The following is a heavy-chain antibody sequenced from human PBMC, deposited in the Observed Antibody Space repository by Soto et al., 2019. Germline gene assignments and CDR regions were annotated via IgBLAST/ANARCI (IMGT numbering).Heavy chain of an antibody. Sequence: QVHLVESGGGVVQPGRSLRLSCAASGFTFRSYGMHWVRQAPGKGLEWVAVIWFDGSNKYYADSVKGRFTISRDNAKNKLYLQMNNMRAEDTAVYYCAKNERRGYIYGVDFDYWGQGTLVTVSS. D-gene: IGHD5-12*01. CDR3: AKNERRGYIYGVDFDY. CDR1: GFTFRSYG. J-gene: IGHJ4*02. CDR2: IWFDGSNK. V-gene: IGHV3-33*03.